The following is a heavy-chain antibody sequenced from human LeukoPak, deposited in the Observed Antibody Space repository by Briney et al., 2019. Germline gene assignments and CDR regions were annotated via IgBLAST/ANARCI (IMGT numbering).Heavy chain of an antibody. J-gene: IGHJ5*02. CDR3: ARVVDYYDSSGYYYRGYNWFDP. D-gene: IGHD3-22*01. CDR2: IYYSGST. CDR1: GGSISSYY. Sequence: SETLSLTCTVSGGSISSYYWSWIRQPPGKGLEWIGYIYYSGSTNYNPSLKSRVTISVDTSKNQFSLKLRSVTAADTAVYYCARVVDYYDSSGYYYRGYNWFDPWGQGTLVTVSS. V-gene: IGHV4-59*01.